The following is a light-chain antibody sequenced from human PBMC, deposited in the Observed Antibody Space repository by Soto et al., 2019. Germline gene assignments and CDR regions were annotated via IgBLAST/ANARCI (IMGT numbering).Light chain of an antibody. Sequence: QSALTQPASVSGSPGQSITISCTGTSSDVGSFNLVSWYQQHPGKAPKLMIYEGSKRPSGVSNRFSGSKSGNTASLTISGLQAEDEADYYCCSYARSSNYYVFATGTKVTVL. CDR1: SSDVGSFNL. CDR2: EGS. V-gene: IGLV2-23*01. CDR3: CSYARSSNYYV. J-gene: IGLJ1*01.